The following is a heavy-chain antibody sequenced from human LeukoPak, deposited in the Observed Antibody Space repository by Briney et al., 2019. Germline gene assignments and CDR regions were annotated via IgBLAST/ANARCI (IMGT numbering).Heavy chain of an antibody. CDR1: GGSFSGYY. CDR3: ARDRCSGGSCLPYYGMDV. D-gene: IGHD2-15*01. Sequence: SETLSLTCAVYGGSFSGYYWSWIRQPPGKGLEWIGEINHSGSTNYNPSLKSRVTISVDTSKNQFSLKLSSVTAADTAVYYCARDRCSGGSCLPYYGMDVWGQGTTVTVSS. V-gene: IGHV4-34*01. J-gene: IGHJ6*02. CDR2: INHSGST.